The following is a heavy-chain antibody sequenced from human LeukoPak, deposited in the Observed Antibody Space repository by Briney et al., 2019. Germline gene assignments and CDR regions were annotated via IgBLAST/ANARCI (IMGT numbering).Heavy chain of an antibody. V-gene: IGHV1-8*01. CDR1: GYTFTSYD. CDR3: ARRVSYGDFDY. J-gene: IGHJ4*02. CDR2: MNPNSGNT. Sequence: GASVKVSCKAFGYTFTSYDVNWVRQATGQGLEWMGWMNPNSGNTGYAQKFQGRVTITSNTSISTAYMQLSSLRSEDTAVYYCARRVSYGDFDYWGQGALFTLSP. D-gene: IGHD4-17*01.